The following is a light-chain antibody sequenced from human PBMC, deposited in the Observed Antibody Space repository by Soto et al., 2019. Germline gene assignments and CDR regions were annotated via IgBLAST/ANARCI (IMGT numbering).Light chain of an antibody. CDR3: GSYTSHNIYV. Sequence: QSVLTQPASVCGSPGQSITISCTGTSSDIGGYNYVSWYQQHPGKAPKVMIYDVTNRPSAVTHRFSGSKYGNAASLTISVLQAEDGFYDYWGSYTSHNIYVFGTGTNVTV. V-gene: IGLV2-14*03. J-gene: IGLJ1*01. CDR2: DVT. CDR1: SSDIGGYNY.